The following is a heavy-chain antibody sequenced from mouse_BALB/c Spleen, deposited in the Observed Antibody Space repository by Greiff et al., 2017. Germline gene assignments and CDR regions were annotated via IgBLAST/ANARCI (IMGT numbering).Heavy chain of an antibody. Sequence: VKLMESGPGLVAPSQSLSITCTVSGFSLTSYGVHWVRQPPGKGLEWLGVIWAGGSTNYNSALMSRLSISKDNSKSQVFLKMNSLQTDDTAMYYCARIYYDYVYYYAMDYWGQGTSVTVSS. CDR3: ARIYYDYVYYYAMDY. J-gene: IGHJ4*01. CDR2: IWAGGST. D-gene: IGHD2-4*01. V-gene: IGHV2-9*02. CDR1: GFSLTSYG.